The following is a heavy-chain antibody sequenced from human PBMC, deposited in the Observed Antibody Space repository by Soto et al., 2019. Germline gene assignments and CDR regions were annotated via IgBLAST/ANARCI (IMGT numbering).Heavy chain of an antibody. CDR1: GGSISSSNW. CDR2: IYHSGST. J-gene: IGHJ3*02. Sequence: QVQLQESGPGLVKPSGTLSLTCAVSGGSISSSNWWSWVRQPPGKGLEWIGEIYHSGSTNYNPSLKSRVTISVDKSKNQFSLKLSSVTAADTAVYYCASLNPSTYYDILTGWKAFDIWGQGTMVTVSS. V-gene: IGHV4-4*02. D-gene: IGHD3-9*01. CDR3: ASLNPSTYYDILTGWKAFDI.